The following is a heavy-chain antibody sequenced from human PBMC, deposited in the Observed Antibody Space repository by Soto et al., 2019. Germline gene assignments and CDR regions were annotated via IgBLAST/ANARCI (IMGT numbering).Heavy chain of an antibody. D-gene: IGHD6-19*01. CDR1: GGSISSYY. CDR3: AREVGSSGWYPYYYYGMDV. CDR2: IYYSGST. V-gene: IGHV4-59*01. Sequence: SETLSLTCTVSGGSISSYYWSWIRQPPGKGLEWIGYIYYSGSTNYNPSLKSRVTISVDTSKNQFSLKLSSVTAADTAVYYCAREVGSSGWYPYYYYGMDVWGQGTTVTVSS. J-gene: IGHJ6*02.